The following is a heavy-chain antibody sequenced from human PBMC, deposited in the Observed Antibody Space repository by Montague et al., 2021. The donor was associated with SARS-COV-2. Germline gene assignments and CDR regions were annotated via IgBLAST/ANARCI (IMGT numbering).Heavy chain of an antibody. CDR3: ARGSEYYYHPFDY. V-gene: IGHV4-4*07. CDR2: IYSNGDT. D-gene: IGHD2/OR15-2a*01. J-gene: IGHJ4*01. CDR1: GASMSGYH. Sequence: SETLSLTCTVSGASMSGYHWSWIRQPAGKALGWIGRIYSNGDTTYNPSXKSRLTMSVDTSERQFSLKMTSVSAADTAIYYCARGSEYYYHPFDYWGHGNLVTVSS.